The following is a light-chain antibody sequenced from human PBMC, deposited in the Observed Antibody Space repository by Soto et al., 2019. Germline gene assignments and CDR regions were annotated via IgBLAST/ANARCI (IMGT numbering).Light chain of an antibody. J-gene: IGKJ5*01. CDR2: RAS. V-gene: IGKV3-11*01. CDR1: QNIYSN. CDR3: QQRTNWPDT. Sequence: IVMTQSPATLSVSPGERATLSCRASQNIYSNVAWYQQRPGQAPRLLIYRASNRATGIPARFSGSGSGTDFTLTISSLEPEDFAVYYCQQRTNWPDTFGQGTRLEI.